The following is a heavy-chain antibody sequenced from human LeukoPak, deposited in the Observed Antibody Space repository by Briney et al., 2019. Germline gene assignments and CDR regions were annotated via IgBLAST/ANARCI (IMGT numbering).Heavy chain of an antibody. CDR1: GFTFSRYA. D-gene: IGHD6-6*01. CDR3: ARDSPSRDSSDYMDV. V-gene: IGHV3-30*01. CDR2: ISYDGSNK. J-gene: IGHJ6*03. Sequence: PGRSLRLSCAASGFTFSRYAMHWVRQAPGKGLEWVAVISYDGSNKYYADSVKGRFTISRDNSKNTLYLQMNSLRAEDTAVYYCARDSPSRDSSDYMDVWGKGATVTVSS.